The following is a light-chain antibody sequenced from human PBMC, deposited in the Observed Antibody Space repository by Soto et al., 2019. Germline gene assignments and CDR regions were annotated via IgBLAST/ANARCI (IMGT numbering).Light chain of an antibody. V-gene: IGKV3D-20*02. J-gene: IGKJ5*01. CDR3: QQYKNWPL. CDR1: QSVSGIY. Sequence: EIVLTQSPGTLSLSPGERATLSCRASQSVSGIYLGWYQQKPGQAPRLLIYDASSRATGIPDRFSGSGFGTEFTLTISSLQSEDFAVYYCQQYKNWPLFGQGTRLEIK. CDR2: DAS.